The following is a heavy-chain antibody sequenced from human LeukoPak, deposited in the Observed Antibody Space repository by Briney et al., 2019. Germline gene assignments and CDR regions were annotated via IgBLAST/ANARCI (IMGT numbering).Heavy chain of an antibody. CDR2: ISSSASTI. J-gene: IGHJ6*02. Sequence: PGGSLRLSCAASGFTFSDYYMIWIRQAPGKGLEWVSYISSSASTIYYADSVKGRFTISRDNAKNSLYLQMNSLRAEDTAVYYCARGMVTSLGYYGMDVWGQGTTVTVSS. D-gene: IGHD2-21*02. CDR3: ARGMVTSLGYYGMDV. CDR1: GFTFSDYY. V-gene: IGHV3-11*01.